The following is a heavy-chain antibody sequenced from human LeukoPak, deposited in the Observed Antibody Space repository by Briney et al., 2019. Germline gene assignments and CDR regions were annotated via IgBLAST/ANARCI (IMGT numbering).Heavy chain of an antibody. CDR1: GFTFSSYS. D-gene: IGHD1-26*01. CDR2: ISSSSSYI. CDR3: ARVSLWELLGAFDI. V-gene: IGHV3-21*01. Sequence: GGSQRLSCAASGFTFSSYSMNWVRQAPGKGLEWVSSISSSSSYIYYADSVKGRFTISRDNAKNSLYLQMNSLRAEDTAVYYCARVSLWELLGAFDIWGQGTMVTVSS. J-gene: IGHJ3*02.